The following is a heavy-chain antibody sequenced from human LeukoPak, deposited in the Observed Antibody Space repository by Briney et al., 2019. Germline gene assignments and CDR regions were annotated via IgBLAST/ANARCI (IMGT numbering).Heavy chain of an antibody. Sequence: PGGSLRLSCAASGFTSGSYAMYWVRQAPGKGLEWVSGISGSGGSTFYADSVKGRFTISRDDSETTVYLQMNSLRADDTAVYYCAKTTAGYSSGRYPGWPVDYWGQGTLVTVSS. J-gene: IGHJ4*02. D-gene: IGHD6-19*01. V-gene: IGHV3-23*01. CDR3: AKTTAGYSSGRYPGWPVDY. CDR2: ISGSGGST. CDR1: GFTSGSYA.